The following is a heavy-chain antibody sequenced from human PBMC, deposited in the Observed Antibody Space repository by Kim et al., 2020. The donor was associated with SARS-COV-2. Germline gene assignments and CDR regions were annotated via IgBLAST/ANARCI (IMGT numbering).Heavy chain of an antibody. CDR2: INHSGST. Sequence: SETLSLTCAVYGGSFSGYYWSWIRQPPGKGLEWIGEINHSGSTNYNPSLKSRVTISVDTSKNQFSLKLSSVTAADTAVYYRARVGLLYGSGSYRFYYGM. J-gene: IGHJ6*01. CDR1: GGSFSGYY. V-gene: IGHV4-34*01. D-gene: IGHD3-10*01. CDR3: ARVGLLYGSGSYRFYYGM.